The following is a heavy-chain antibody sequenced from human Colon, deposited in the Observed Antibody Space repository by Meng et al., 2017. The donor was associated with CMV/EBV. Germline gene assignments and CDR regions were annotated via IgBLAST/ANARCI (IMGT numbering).Heavy chain of an antibody. CDR1: GFTVGSNF. CDR3: ASPPPIGAAFDY. D-gene: IGHD6-13*01. J-gene: IGHJ4*02. CDR2: IYGGGDT. Sequence: VQLVGAGGDLGQPGGSLRLSCAVSGFTVGSNFMSWVRQAPGKGLEWVSVIYGGGDTDYVDSVKGRFTISRDNSKNMLYLQMNSLRVEDTALYYCASPPPIGAAFDYWGRGTLVTVSS. V-gene: IGHV3-66*01.